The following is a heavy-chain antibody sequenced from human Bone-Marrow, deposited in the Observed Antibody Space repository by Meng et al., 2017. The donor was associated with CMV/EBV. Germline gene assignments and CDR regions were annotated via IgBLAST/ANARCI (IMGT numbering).Heavy chain of an antibody. V-gene: IGHV1-2*02. CDR3: AREGEGGLPAANTFDI. Sequence: ASVKVSCKASGYTFTGYYMHWVRQAPGQGLEWMGWINPNSGGTNYAQKFRGRVTMTRDTSISTAYMELSRLRSDDTAVYYWAREGEGGLPAANTFDIWGQGTMVTVSS. J-gene: IGHJ3*02. D-gene: IGHD2-2*01. CDR2: INPNSGGT. CDR1: GYTFTGYY.